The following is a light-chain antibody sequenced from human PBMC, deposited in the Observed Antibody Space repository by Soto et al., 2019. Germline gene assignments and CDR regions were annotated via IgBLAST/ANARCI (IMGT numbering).Light chain of an antibody. CDR3: QQYNSYST. CDR2: KAS. Sequence: DIQMTQSPSTLSASVGDRVTITCRASQSISSWLAWYQQKPGKAPKLLIYKASSLESGVPSRFSGSGSGTEFTINISSLQPDDFATYYCQQYNSYSTFGQGTKLEIK. V-gene: IGKV1-5*03. CDR1: QSISSW. J-gene: IGKJ2*01.